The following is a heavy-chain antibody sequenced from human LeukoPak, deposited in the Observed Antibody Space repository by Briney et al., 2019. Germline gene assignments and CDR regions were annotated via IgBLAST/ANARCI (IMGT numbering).Heavy chain of an antibody. D-gene: IGHD2-15*01. J-gene: IGHJ4*02. CDR3: ARPGLYCSGGSCYPFEN. V-gene: IGHV3-66*04. Sequence: GGSLRLSCAASGYTVSTYYMTWVRQAPGTGLEWVSVIYSSGDTYYADSVKGRFTISRDNAKNSLYLQMNSLRVEDTAIYYCARPGLYCSGGSCYPFENWGQGNLVTVSS. CDR2: IYSSGDT. CDR1: GYTVSTYY.